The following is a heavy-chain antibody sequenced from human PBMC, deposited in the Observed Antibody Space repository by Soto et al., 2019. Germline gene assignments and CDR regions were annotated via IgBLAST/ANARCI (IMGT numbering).Heavy chain of an antibody. J-gene: IGHJ3*02. V-gene: IGHV3-33*05. D-gene: IGHD2-8*01. CDR3: ARDDDRPDNGLDM. CDR2: ILDDGSDQ. CDR1: GFTFRKNG. Sequence: QVQLVESGGGVVQPGWSLRLSCAASGFTFRKNGMHWVRQAPGKGLEWVAVILDDGSDQKYGDSVRGRFTISRDNSKNTLYLQINSLRVEDTAVYYCARDDDRPDNGLDMWGQGTMVTVSS.